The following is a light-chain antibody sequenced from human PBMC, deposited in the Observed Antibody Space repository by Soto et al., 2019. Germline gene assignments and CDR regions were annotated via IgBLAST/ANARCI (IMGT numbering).Light chain of an antibody. CDR3: QSFDSSLGGSGV. CDR2: GHN. V-gene: IGLV1-40*01. CDR1: TSNIGAGYE. J-gene: IGLJ3*02. Sequence: QSALTQPPSVSGAPGQRVTISFTGSTSNIGAGYEVHWYQQVPGTAPKLLVSGHNNRPSEVPDRFFGSKSGTSASLTITGLQAEDEADYYCQSFDSSLGGSGVFGGGTQLTVL.